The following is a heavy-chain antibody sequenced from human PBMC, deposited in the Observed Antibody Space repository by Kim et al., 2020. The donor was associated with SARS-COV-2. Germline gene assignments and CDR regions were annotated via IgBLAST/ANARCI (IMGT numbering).Heavy chain of an antibody. V-gene: IGHV4-39*01. CDR3: ARRVSSKAVYYYYGMDV. J-gene: IGHJ6*02. Sequence: LKSRVTISVDTSKNQVSLKLSSVTAADTAVYYCARRVSSKAVYYYYGMDVWGQGTTVTVSS. D-gene: IGHD6-13*01.